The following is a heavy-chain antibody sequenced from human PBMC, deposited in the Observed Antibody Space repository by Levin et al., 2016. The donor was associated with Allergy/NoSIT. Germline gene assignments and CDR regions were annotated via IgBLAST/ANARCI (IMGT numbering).Heavy chain of an antibody. CDR2: IYYSGST. CDR3: ARGGGGRLRHTGPFDY. V-gene: IGHV4-59*01. J-gene: IGHJ4*02. Sequence: SETLSLTCTVSGGSISSYYWSWIRQPPGKGLEWIGYIYYSGSTNYNPSLKSRVTISVDTSKNQFSLKLSSVTAADTAVYYCARGGGGRLRHTGPFDYWGQGTLVTVSS. D-gene: IGHD5-12*01. CDR1: GGSISSYY.